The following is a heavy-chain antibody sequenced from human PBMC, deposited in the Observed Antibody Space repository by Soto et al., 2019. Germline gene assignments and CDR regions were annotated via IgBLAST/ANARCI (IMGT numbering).Heavy chain of an antibody. Sequence: QLQLQESGPGLVKPSETLSLTCTVSGGSISSSSYYWGWIRQPPGKGLEWIGSIYYSGSTYYNPSLKSRVPISVDTSKNQFSLKLSSVTAADTAVYYCASLRYCSGGSCYLSDYYYYGMDVWGQGTTVTVSS. CDR1: GGSISSSSYY. V-gene: IGHV4-39*01. CDR3: ASLRYCSGGSCYLSDYYYYGMDV. D-gene: IGHD2-15*01. J-gene: IGHJ6*02. CDR2: IYYSGST.